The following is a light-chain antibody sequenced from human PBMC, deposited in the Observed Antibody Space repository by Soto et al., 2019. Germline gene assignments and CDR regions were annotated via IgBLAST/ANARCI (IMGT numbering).Light chain of an antibody. CDR1: QSISSW. J-gene: IGKJ2*01. CDR2: DAS. V-gene: IGKV1-5*01. Sequence: EIQMTQSPSTLSASVGDRVTITCRASQSISSWLAWYQQKPGKAPKLLIYDASSLESGGPSRFSGSGSGTEFTLTISSLQPDDFATYYCQQYNSYSTFGHGTKLEIK. CDR3: QQYNSYST.